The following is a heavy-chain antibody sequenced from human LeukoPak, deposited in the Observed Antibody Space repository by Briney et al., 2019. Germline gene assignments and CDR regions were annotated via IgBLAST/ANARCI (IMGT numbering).Heavy chain of an antibody. J-gene: IGHJ4*02. CDR1: GGSISNYY. Sequence: SETLSLTCTVSGGSISNYYWNWIRQPPGKGLEWIGYIYYSGTTNYNPSLKSRVTISVDTSKNQFSLKLSSVTAADTAVYYCARRLRYFGLPPHFDYWGQGTLVTVSS. CDR3: ARRLRYFGLPPHFDY. CDR2: IYYSGTT. V-gene: IGHV4-59*12. D-gene: IGHD3-9*01.